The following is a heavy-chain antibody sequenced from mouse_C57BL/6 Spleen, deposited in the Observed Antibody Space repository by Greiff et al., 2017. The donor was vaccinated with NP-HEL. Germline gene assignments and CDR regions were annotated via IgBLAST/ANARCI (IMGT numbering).Heavy chain of an antibody. D-gene: IGHD3-2*02. CDR2: IDPETGGT. V-gene: IGHV1-15*01. CDR3: TREEQLRLREGALFAY. J-gene: IGHJ3*01. CDR1: GYTFTDYE. Sequence: QVQLQQSGAELVRPGASVTLSCKASGYTFTDYEMHWVKQTPVHGLEWIGAIDPETGGTAYNQKFKGKAILTADKSSSTAYMELRSLTSEDSAVYYCTREEQLRLREGALFAYWGQGTLVTVSA.